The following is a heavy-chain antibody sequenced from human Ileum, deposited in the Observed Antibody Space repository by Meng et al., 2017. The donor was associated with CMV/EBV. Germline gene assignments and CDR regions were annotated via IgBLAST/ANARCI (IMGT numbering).Heavy chain of an antibody. CDR3: ARGTTGTPGTDY. V-gene: IGHV3-7*01. Sequence: GGSLRLSCGASGFTFSNYWMHWVRQSPGRGLEWVTCLNQGGSGEYYVDSVKGRFTISRDNAKGSLYLQMNSLRVEDTAIYYCARGTTGTPGTDYWGQGTLVTVSS. CDR2: LNQGGSGE. J-gene: IGHJ4*02. D-gene: IGHD6-13*01. CDR1: GFTFSNYW.